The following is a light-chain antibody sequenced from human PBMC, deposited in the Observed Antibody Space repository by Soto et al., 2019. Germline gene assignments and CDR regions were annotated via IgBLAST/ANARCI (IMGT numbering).Light chain of an antibody. J-gene: IGLJ2*01. V-gene: IGLV2-8*01. CDR2: EVT. CDR3: CSYAGSDQYA. CDR1: SSDVGGDNY. Sequence: QSALTQPPSASGAPGQSVTISCTGTSSDVGGDNYVSWYQQHPGKAPKLIIYEVTNRPSGVPDRFSGSKSGNSASLTVSGLETDGEDDYYCCSYAGSDQYAFGGGTKLTVL.